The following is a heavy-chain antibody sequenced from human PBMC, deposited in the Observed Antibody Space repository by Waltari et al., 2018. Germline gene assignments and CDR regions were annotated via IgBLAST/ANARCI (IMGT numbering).Heavy chain of an antibody. D-gene: IGHD4-4*01. CDR3: AMTVTTATDDY. Sequence: QVQLQESGPGLVKPPQTLSLTCTVPVGSISSGSSYWSWIRQPAGKGLEWIGRIYTSGSTNYNPSLKSRVTISVDTSKNQFSLKLSSVTAADTAVYYCAMTVTTATDDYWGQGTLVTVSS. CDR2: IYTSGST. J-gene: IGHJ4*02. CDR1: VGSISSGSSY. V-gene: IGHV4-61*02.